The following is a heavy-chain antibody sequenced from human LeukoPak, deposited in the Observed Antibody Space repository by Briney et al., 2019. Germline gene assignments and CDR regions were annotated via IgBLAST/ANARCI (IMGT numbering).Heavy chain of an antibody. CDR1: GGSFSGYY. V-gene: IGHV4-34*01. Sequence: RPSETLSLTCAVYGGSFSGYYWSWIRQPPGKGLEWIGEINHTGSTNYNPSLKSRGTISVDRSKNQFSLKLSSVTAADTAVYYCARRRSYYYGSGSNWFDPWGQGTLVTVSS. J-gene: IGHJ5*02. CDR2: INHTGST. CDR3: ARRRSYYYGSGSNWFDP. D-gene: IGHD3-10*01.